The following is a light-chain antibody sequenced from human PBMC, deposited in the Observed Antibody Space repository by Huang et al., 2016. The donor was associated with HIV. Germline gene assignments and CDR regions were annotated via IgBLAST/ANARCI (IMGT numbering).Light chain of an antibody. Sequence: DIVMTQSPDSLAVSLGERATINCKSSRSVLYSSNNKNYLAWYQQKPGQPPKLVIYWASTRESGVPDRFSGSGSGTEFTLTISTLQAEDVAVYYCQQYYSTPPTFGQGTKVEIK. CDR2: WAS. CDR3: QQYYSTPPT. J-gene: IGKJ1*01. CDR1: RSVLYSSNNKNY. V-gene: IGKV4-1*01.